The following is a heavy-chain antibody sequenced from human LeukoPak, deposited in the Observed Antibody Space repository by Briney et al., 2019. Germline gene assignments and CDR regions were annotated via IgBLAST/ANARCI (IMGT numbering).Heavy chain of an antibody. Sequence: ASVNVSYKASGYTFTSYALHWAPHAPAQRLEWMGYINVGNGNTHYSQNLQGRVTNTRDTSATTAYMELSSLRSEDTAVYYCARDHSSSWYFDYWGQGNLVTASS. J-gene: IGHJ4*02. V-gene: IGHV1-3*01. CDR1: GYTFTSYA. D-gene: IGHD6-13*01. CDR2: INVGNGNT. CDR3: ARDHSSSWYFDY.